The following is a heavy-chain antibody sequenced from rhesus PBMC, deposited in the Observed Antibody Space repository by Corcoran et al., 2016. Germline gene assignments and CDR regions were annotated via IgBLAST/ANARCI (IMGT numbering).Heavy chain of an antibody. CDR1: GGSTRDRYR. CDR3: ARVGGSWKNY. D-gene: IGHD6-25*01. CDR2: IYGSSTST. Sequence: QVQLQESGPGAVKPSETLSLTCAVSGGSTRDRYRWRWFRQPPGKGLEWIGYIYGSSTSTNYNPSLKSRVTISKDTSKNQFSLKLSSVTAADTAVYYCARVGGSWKNYWGQGVLVTVSS. J-gene: IGHJ4*01. V-gene: IGHV4S10*01.